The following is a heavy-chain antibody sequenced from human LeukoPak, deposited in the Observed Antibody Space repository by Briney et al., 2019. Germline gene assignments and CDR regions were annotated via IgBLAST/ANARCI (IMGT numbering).Heavy chain of an antibody. CDR2: INPNSGGT. V-gene: IGHV1-2*02. D-gene: IGHD3-9*01. CDR1: GYTFTGYY. Sequence: ASVKVSCKASGYTFTGYYMHWVRRAPGQGLEWMGWINPNSGGTNYAQKFQGRVTMTRDTSISTAYMELSRLRSDDTAVYYCARAGSYDILTGYHPFDAFDIWGQGTMVTVSS. CDR3: ARAGSYDILTGYHPFDAFDI. J-gene: IGHJ3*02.